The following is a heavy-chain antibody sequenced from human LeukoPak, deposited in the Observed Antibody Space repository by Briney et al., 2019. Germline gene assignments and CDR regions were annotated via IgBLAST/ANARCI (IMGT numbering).Heavy chain of an antibody. CDR2: IYTSGST. CDR3: ARGNYYDSTLGDY. CDR1: GGSISSGSYY. D-gene: IGHD3-22*01. Sequence: SETLSLTCTVSGGSISSGSYYWSWIRQPAGKGLEWIGRIYTSGSTNYNPSLKSRVTISVDTSKNQFSLKLSSVTAADTAVYYCARGNYYDSTLGDYWGQGTLVTVSS. J-gene: IGHJ4*02. V-gene: IGHV4-61*02.